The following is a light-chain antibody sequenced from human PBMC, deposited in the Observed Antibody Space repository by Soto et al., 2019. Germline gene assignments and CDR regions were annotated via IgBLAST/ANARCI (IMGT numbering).Light chain of an antibody. CDR2: EVN. Sequence: QSALTQPASVSGSPGQSITFSCTGTSSEVGGYNVVSWYQQHPGRAPKLIISEVNKRPSGISDRFSGSKSGSTASLTISGLQAEDEADYYCSSYAGTTTHTVFGGGTQLTVL. CDR3: SSYAGTTTHTV. CDR1: SSEVGGYNV. V-gene: IGLV2-23*02. J-gene: IGLJ7*01.